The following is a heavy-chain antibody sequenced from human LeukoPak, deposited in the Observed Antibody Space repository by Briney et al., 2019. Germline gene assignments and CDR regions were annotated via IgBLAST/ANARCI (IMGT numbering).Heavy chain of an antibody. CDR3: ARRSGIAVAGAFDY. Sequence: GSLRLSCAASGFTFSNYAMRWVRQAPGKGLEWVSGISGSGDSTYYADSVKGRFTISRDNSKNTLYLQMNSLRAEDTAVYYCARRSGIAVAGAFDYRGQGTLVTVSS. CDR2: ISGSGDST. CDR1: GFTFSNYA. J-gene: IGHJ4*02. V-gene: IGHV3-23*01. D-gene: IGHD6-19*01.